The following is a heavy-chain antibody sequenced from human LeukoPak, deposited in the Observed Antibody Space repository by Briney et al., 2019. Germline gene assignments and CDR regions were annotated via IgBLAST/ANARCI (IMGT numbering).Heavy chain of an antibody. V-gene: IGHV4-39*01. Sequence: SETLSLTCTVSGGSISSSSYYWGWIRQPPGKGLEWIGSIYYSGSTYYNPSLKSRVTISVDTSKNQFSLKLSSVTAADTAVYYCARVAMTKLVYMDVWGKGTTVTVSS. CDR1: GGSISSSSYY. CDR3: ARVAMTKLVYMDV. CDR2: IYYSGST. D-gene: IGHD5-18*01. J-gene: IGHJ6*03.